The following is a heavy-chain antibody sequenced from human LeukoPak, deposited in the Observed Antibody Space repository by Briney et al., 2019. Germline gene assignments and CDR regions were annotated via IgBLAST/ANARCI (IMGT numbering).Heavy chain of an antibody. CDR3: ARDYYDSSGYYHYDAFDI. CDR1: GFTLDNYN. J-gene: IGHJ3*02. V-gene: IGHV3-21*01. D-gene: IGHD3-22*01. CDR2: ISSSSSYI. Sequence: PGGSLRLSCAASGFTLDNYNFNWVRQAPGKGLEWVSSISSSSSYIYYADSVKGRFTISRDNAKNSLYLQMNSLRAEDTAVYYCARDYYDSSGYYHYDAFDIWGQGTMITVSS.